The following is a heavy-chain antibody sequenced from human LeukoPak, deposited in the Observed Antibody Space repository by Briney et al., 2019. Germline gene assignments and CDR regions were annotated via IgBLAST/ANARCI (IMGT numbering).Heavy chain of an antibody. J-gene: IGHJ4*02. D-gene: IGHD5-18*01. CDR3: AREDVDTGSDC. CDR1: GGSISSGTYH. CDR2: IYTSGST. V-gene: IGHV4-61*02. Sequence: SQTLSLTCTVSGGSISSGTYHWSWIRQPAGTGLEWIGRIYTSGSTDYNPSLKSRVTISKDTSQNHFSLKLSSVTAADTAVYYCAREDVDTGSDCWGQGTLVTVST.